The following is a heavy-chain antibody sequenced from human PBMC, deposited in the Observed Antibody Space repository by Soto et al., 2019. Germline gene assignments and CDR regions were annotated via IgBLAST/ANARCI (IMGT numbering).Heavy chain of an antibody. CDR3: ASGFLYYDILTGYYPFDY. D-gene: IGHD3-9*01. CDR2: IIPILGTA. J-gene: IGHJ4*02. V-gene: IGHV1-69*10. CDR1: GGTFSSYA. Sequence: SVKVSCKASGGTFSSYAISWVRQAPGQGLEWMGGIIPILGTANYAQKFQGRVTITADKSTSTAYMELSSLRSEDTAVYYRASGFLYYDILTGYYPFDYWGQGTLVTVSS.